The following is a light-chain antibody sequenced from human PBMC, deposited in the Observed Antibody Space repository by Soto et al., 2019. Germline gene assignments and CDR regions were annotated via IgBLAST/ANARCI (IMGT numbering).Light chain of an antibody. CDR2: GNI. CDR1: SSNIGADYD. Sequence: QSVLTQTPSVSGAPGQRVTISCTGSSSNIGADYDVHWYQQLPGTAPKLLIFGNIIRPSGVPDRFSGSKSGTSASLAITGLQAEDEADYYCQSYDSSLSASVFGGGTKLTVL. CDR3: QSYDSSLSASV. J-gene: IGLJ3*02. V-gene: IGLV1-40*01.